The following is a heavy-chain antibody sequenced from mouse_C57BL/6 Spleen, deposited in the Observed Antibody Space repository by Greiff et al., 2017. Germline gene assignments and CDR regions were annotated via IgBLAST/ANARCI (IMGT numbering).Heavy chain of an antibody. Sequence: VHVKQSGAELVRPGASVKLSCTASGFNIKDDYMHWVKQRPEQGLEWIGWIDPENGDTEYASKFQGKATITADTSSNTAYLQLSSLTSEDTAVYYCTPYDGGFAYWGQGTLVTVSA. CDR2: IDPENGDT. V-gene: IGHV14-4*01. CDR3: TPYDGGFAY. CDR1: GFNIKDDY. D-gene: IGHD2-3*01. J-gene: IGHJ3*01.